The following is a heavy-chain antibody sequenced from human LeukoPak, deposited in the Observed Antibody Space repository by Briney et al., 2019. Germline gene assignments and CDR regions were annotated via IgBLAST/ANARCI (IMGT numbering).Heavy chain of an antibody. CDR1: GGSISSSNYY. CDR3: ARSEINDYMNY. V-gene: IGHV4-39*07. J-gene: IGHJ4*02. D-gene: IGHD4-11*01. Sequence: SEALSLTCTVSGGSISSSNYYWGWIRQPPGKGLEWIGSIYYSGSTYYNPSLKSRVAISADTSKNQFSLKMTSVTAADTAFYFCARSEINDYMNYWGQGMPVTVSS. CDR2: IYYSGST.